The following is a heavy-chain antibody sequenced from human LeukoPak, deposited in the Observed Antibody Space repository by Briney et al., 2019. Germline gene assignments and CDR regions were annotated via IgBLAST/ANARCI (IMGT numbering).Heavy chain of an antibody. Sequence: GESLRLSCEASGFTFTTFWMSWVRQAPGKGLEWVANINQDATEKYYVDSVKGRFTISRDNAKNSLYLQMNSLRAEDTAVYYCARTRGYSYGYGFDYWGQGTLVTVSS. J-gene: IGHJ4*02. CDR2: INQDATEK. CDR1: GFTFTTFW. V-gene: IGHV3-7*01. CDR3: ARTRGYSYGYGFDY. D-gene: IGHD5-18*01.